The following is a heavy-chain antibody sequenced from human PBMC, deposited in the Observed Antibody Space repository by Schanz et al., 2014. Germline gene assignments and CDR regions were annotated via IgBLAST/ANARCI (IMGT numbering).Heavy chain of an antibody. CDR3: AKDPSHGDYDYYFDY. CDR1: GFTFGSYS. V-gene: IGHV3-23*01. D-gene: IGHD3-22*01. J-gene: IGHJ4*02. CDR2: ISGSGGST. Sequence: EQLLQSGGGLVQPGGSLRLSCAASGFTFGSYSMSWVRQAPGKGLEWVSAISGSGGSTYYADSVKGRFTISRDNSKNTLYLQMNSLRAEDTAVYYCAKDPSHGDYDYYFDYWGQGTLVTVSS.